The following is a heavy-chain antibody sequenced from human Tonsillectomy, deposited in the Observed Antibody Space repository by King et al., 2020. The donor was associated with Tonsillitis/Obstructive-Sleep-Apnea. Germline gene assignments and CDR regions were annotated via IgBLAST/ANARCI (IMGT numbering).Heavy chain of an antibody. V-gene: IGHV3-30*04. Sequence: VQLVESGGGVVQPGRSLRLSCVASGFTFSNYAMHWVRQAPGKGLEWVAVISYDAGRSYYADSVKGRFTISRDNSKHTLNLHMNSLRVEDTAVYYCARDQVKWTYYLDLWGQGTLVTVSS. D-gene: IGHD2-21*01. CDR3: ARDQVKWTYYLDL. CDR1: GFTFSNYA. J-gene: IGHJ4*02. CDR2: ISYDAGRS.